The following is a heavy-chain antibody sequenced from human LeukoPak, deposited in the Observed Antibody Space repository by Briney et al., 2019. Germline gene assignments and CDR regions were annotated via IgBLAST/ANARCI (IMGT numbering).Heavy chain of an antibody. CDR2: ISGSGGST. J-gene: IGHJ4*02. Sequence: GGSLRLSCAASGFTFSSYAMSWVRQAPGKGLEWVSAISGSGGSTYYADSVKGRFTISRDNSKNTLYLQMNSLRAEDTAVYYCAKVGQQWLVPYYFDYWGQGTLVTVSS. D-gene: IGHD6-19*01. V-gene: IGHV3-23*01. CDR3: AKVGQQWLVPYYFDY. CDR1: GFTFSSYA.